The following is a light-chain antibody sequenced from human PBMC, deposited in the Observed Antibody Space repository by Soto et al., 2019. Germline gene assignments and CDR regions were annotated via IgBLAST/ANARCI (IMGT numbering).Light chain of an antibody. J-gene: IGKJ1*01. CDR2: GAS. CDR3: QHYGSSRT. Sequence: EIVLTQSPGTLSLSPGERATLSCRASQSVTSSDLAWYQQKPGQAPRLFIYGASNRATGIPDRFSGSGSGTDFTLTISRLEPEEFAVYFCQHYGSSRTFGQGTKVEIK. V-gene: IGKV3-20*01. CDR1: QSVTSSD.